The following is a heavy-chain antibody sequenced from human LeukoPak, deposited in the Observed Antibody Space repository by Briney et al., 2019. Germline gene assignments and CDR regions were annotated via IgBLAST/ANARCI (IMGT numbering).Heavy chain of an antibody. CDR2: IRYDGSNK. V-gene: IGHV3-30*02. CDR3: AKDRATVVTFDY. J-gene: IGHJ4*02. Sequence: GGSLRLSCAASGFTFSSYGMHWVRQAPGKGLEWVAFIRYDGSNKYYADSVKGRFTISRDNSKNTLYLQMNSLRAEDTAVYYCAKDRATVVTFDYWGQGTLVTVSS. D-gene: IGHD4-23*01. CDR1: GFTFSSYG.